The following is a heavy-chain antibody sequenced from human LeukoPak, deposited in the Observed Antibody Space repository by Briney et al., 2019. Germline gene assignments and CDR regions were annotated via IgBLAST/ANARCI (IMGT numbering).Heavy chain of an antibody. CDR1: GFIFSGFW. CDR2: IDSDGTTT. Sequence: GGSLRLSCAASGFIFSGFWMHWVRQAPGKGLVWVSRIDSDGTTTTYADSVKGRFTISRDNAKNTLYLQMNSLRAQDTAVYYGAGLGHASGYYLLHSWGPGTLVTVSS. J-gene: IGHJ5*01. V-gene: IGHV3-74*03. CDR3: AGLGHASGYYLLHS. D-gene: IGHD3-22*01.